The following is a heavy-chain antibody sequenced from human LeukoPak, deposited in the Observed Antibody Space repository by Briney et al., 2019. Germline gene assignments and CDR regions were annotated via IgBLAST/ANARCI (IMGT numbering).Heavy chain of an antibody. CDR1: GFTFSSYA. CDR2: ISGSGDST. V-gene: IGHV3-23*01. Sequence: GGSLRLSCAASGFTFSSYAMTWVRQAPGKGLEWVSGISGSGDSTYYADSVKGRFTISRDNAKNSLYLQMNSLRAEDTAVYYCARDRPFDIWGQGTMVTVSS. J-gene: IGHJ3*02. CDR3: ARDRPFDI.